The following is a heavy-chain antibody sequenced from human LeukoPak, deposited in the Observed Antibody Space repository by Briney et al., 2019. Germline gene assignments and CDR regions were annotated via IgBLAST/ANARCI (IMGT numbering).Heavy chain of an antibody. V-gene: IGHV1-2*02. J-gene: IGHJ6*02. CDR1: GYTFTGYY. D-gene: IGHD6-13*01. Sequence: ASVKVSCKASGYTFTGYYMHWVRQAPGQGLEWMGWINPNSGGTNYAQKLQGRVTMTTDTSTSTAYMELRSLRSDDTAVYYCARETAYSSSWYYNYYYGMDVWGQGTTVTVSS. CDR3: ARETAYSSSWYYNYYYGMDV. CDR2: INPNSGGT.